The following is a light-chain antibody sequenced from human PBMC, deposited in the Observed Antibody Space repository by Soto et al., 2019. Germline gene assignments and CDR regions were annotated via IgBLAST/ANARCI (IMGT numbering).Light chain of an antibody. Sequence: EIVMTQTPATLSVSPGERATLSCGASQSVSNNLAWYQQRPGQAPSLLIYGASTRATGIPARFSGSGSGTEFTLTISSLQSEDFAVYYCQQYSKWPPITFGQGTRLEIK. V-gene: IGKV3-15*01. J-gene: IGKJ5*01. CDR2: GAS. CDR3: QQYSKWPPIT. CDR1: QSVSNN.